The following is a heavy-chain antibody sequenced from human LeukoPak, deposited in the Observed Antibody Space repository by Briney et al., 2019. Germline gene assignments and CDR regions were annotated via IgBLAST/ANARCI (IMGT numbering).Heavy chain of an antibody. D-gene: IGHD6-13*01. Sequence: GSLRLSCAASGFTFNNYGMSWVRQAPGKGLEWVSGISSSGGSTYYADSVKGRFTISRDNSKNTIYLQMNSLRAEDTAVYYCAKDKQQLASFDYWGQGTLVTVSS. CDR3: AKDKQQLASFDY. V-gene: IGHV3-23*01. CDR2: ISSSGGST. CDR1: GFTFNNYG. J-gene: IGHJ4*02.